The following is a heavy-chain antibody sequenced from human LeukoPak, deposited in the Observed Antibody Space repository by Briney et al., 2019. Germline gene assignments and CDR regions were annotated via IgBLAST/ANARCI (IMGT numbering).Heavy chain of an antibody. CDR3: AKNHEHGRYAGFDF. D-gene: IGHD2-2*01. J-gene: IGHJ4*03. Sequence: PGGSLRLSCAASGFSFSDYSINWVRQAPGKGPQWVADISGSGGSTYYADSVKGRFSVSRDNSKNMVYLELNSLRAEDTAVYYCAKNHEHGRYAGFDFWAEGALVAVSS. V-gene: IGHV3-23*01. CDR2: ISGSGGST. CDR1: GFSFSDYS.